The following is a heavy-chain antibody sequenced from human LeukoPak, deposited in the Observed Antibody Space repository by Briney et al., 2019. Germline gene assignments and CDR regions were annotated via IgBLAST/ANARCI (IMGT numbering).Heavy chain of an antibody. Sequence: EASVKVSCKASGGTFSSYAISWVRQAPGQGLEWMGRIIPILGIANYAQKFQGRVTITADKSTSTAYMELSSLRSEDTAVYYCARAVAPNWNPDHNWFDPWGQGTLVTVSS. V-gene: IGHV1-69*04. CDR1: GGTFSSYA. D-gene: IGHD1-1*01. CDR2: IIPILGIA. J-gene: IGHJ5*02. CDR3: ARAVAPNWNPDHNWFDP.